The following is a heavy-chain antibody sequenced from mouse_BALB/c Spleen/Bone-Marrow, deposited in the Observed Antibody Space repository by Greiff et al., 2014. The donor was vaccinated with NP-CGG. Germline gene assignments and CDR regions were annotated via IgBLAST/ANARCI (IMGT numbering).Heavy chain of an antibody. CDR1: GYTFTSYW. J-gene: IGHJ2*01. CDR2: VHPGNSDT. D-gene: IGHD2-4*01. V-gene: IGHV1-5*01. CDR3: TRWGDYYDYYSDY. Sequence: EVQLQQSGTVLARPGASVKMSCRASGYTFTSYWMHWVKQRPGQGLEWIGAVHPGNSDTSYNQKFKGKAKLTAVTSTSTAYMELSSLTNEDSAVYYCTRWGDYYDYYSDYWGQGTTLTVSS.